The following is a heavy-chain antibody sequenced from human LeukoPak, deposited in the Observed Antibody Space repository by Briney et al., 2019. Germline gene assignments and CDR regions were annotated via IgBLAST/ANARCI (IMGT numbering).Heavy chain of an antibody. J-gene: IGHJ3*02. V-gene: IGHV3-48*03. CDR2: ITSSGSTI. D-gene: IGHD4-17*01. CDR1: GFTFSIYE. CDR3: ARRMTTVTTVVIDDAFDI. Sequence: GGSLRLSCAVSGFTFSIYEMICVRQAPGKGLEWVSYITSSGSTIYYADSVKGRFTISRDNAKNSLYLQMNSLRGEDTAVYYCARRMTTVTTVVIDDAFDIWGQGTMVTVSS.